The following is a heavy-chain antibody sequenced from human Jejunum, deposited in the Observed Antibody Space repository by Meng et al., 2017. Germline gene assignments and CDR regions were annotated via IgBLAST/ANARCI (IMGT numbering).Heavy chain of an antibody. CDR2: IYYSENT. J-gene: IGHJ1*01. CDR3: ARGPWDSSGWPEYFQH. D-gene: IGHD6-19*01. CDR1: GASISSSSWY. V-gene: IGHV4-39*07. Sequence: LPLQESGPGLVKPSETLSLTCSVSGASISSSSWYWGWIRQPPGKGLEWIGSIYYSENTYYHPSLKSRVTISVDTSKNQFSLKLSSVTAADTAVYYCARGPWDSSGWPEYFQHWGQGTLVTVSS.